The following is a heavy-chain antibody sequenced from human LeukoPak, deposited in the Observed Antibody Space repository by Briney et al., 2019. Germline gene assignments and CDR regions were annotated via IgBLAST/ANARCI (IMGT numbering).Heavy chain of an antibody. CDR2: ISDSGDYT. D-gene: IGHD5-18*01. J-gene: IGHJ4*02. CDR1: GFTFSSYA. V-gene: IGHV3-23*01. CDR3: AQIYTYGSSQFDY. Sequence: GGSLRLSCAGSGFTFSSYAMSWVRQAPGKGLEWVSAISDSGDYTYYADSVKGRFTISRDNAKNSLYLQMNSLRAEDTAVYYCAQIYTYGSSQFDYWGQGTLVTVSS.